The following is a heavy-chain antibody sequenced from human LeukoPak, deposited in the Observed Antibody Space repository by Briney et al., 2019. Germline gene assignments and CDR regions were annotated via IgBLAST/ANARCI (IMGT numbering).Heavy chain of an antibody. V-gene: IGHV4-4*07. CDR3: ARGRKWELTLPKGYDY. J-gene: IGHJ4*02. Sequence: SETLSFTCTGSGGSISSYYWIWIRQPAGKELESIGHISTSGSTNYNPSLKRRVTMSVDTTNNHFSLQLSSVTAADTAVYYCARGRKWELTLPKGYDYWGQGTLVTVSS. CDR2: ISTSGST. CDR1: GGSISSYY. D-gene: IGHD1-26*01.